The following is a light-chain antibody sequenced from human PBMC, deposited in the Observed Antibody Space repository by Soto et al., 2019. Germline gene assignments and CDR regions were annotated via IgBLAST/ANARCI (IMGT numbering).Light chain of an antibody. V-gene: IGKV3-20*01. CDR1: QTISDNY. Sequence: EIVLTQSPCTLSLSPGERATLSCRASQTISDNYLAWYQQKPGQAPRRLIYGASSRATGIPDRFSGSGSGTDFTLTISSLEPEDFAVYYCQQYDSSPFTFGGGTKLEIK. CDR2: GAS. CDR3: QQYDSSPFT. J-gene: IGKJ4*01.